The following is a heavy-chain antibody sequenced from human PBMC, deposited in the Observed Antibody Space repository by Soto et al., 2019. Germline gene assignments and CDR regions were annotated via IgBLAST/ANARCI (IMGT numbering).Heavy chain of an antibody. CDR3: ARSRCGYFGY. CDR1: GASISSYY. Sequence: QVQLQESGPGLVKPSETLSLTCTVSGASISSYYWSWIRQPPGKGLQWIGYIYYYSGNTNYNPSLKSRVTLSVDMSKTQFSLKLSSVTAADTTVYYCARSRCGYFGYWGQGPLVTVSS. J-gene: IGHJ4*02. CDR2: IYYYSGNT. V-gene: IGHV4-59*01. D-gene: IGHD3-22*01.